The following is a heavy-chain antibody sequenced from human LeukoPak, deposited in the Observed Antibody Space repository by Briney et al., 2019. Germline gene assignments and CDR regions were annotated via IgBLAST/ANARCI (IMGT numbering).Heavy chain of an antibody. D-gene: IGHD3-3*01. CDR2: IRYDGSNK. Sequence: GGSLRLSCAASGSTFSSYGMHWVRQAPGKGLEWVAFIRYDGSNKYYADSVKGRFTISRDNSKNTLYLQMNSLRAEDTAVYYCAKGPYYDFWSGYYSPYMDVWGKGTTVTVSS. CDR1: GSTFSSYG. J-gene: IGHJ6*03. V-gene: IGHV3-30*02. CDR3: AKGPYYDFWSGYYSPYMDV.